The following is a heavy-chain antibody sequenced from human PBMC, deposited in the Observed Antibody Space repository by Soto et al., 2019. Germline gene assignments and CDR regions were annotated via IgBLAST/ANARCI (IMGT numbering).Heavy chain of an antibody. CDR1: GYTFTLYG. Sequence: QVQLVQSGTEVKTPGASVKVSCKASGYTFTLYGISWVRQAPGQGLEWMGCIFGDDGSTDYAQNLLGRVTMTTDTPTGTPYMALRSLTSDHTAVYYCASRTLGSSIGIGDYWGQGALVTVS. CDR3: ASRTLGSSIGIGDY. D-gene: IGHD1-1*01. J-gene: IGHJ4*02. V-gene: IGHV1-18*01. CDR2: IFGDDGST.